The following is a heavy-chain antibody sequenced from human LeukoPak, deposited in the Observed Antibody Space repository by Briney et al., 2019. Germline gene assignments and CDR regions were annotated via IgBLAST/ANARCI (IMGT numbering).Heavy chain of an antibody. Sequence: PSGGSLRLSCAASGFTFSSYGMSWVRQAPGKGLEWVSAISGSGGSTYYADSVKGRFTISRDNSKNTLYLQMNSLRAEDTAVYYCAKGFSGSYYKPPMYYFDYWGQGTLVTVSS. CDR2: ISGSGGST. J-gene: IGHJ4*02. CDR3: AKGFSGSYYKPPMYYFDY. D-gene: IGHD3-10*01. V-gene: IGHV3-23*01. CDR1: GFTFSSYG.